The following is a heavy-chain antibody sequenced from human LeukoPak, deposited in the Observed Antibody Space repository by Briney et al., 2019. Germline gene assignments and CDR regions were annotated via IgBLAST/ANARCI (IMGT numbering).Heavy chain of an antibody. CDR2: ISDSGGST. Sequence: PGGSLSLYCSASGFPFSSYAMHWVRQAPGKGLEYVSAISDSGGSTYYADSVKGRFTISRDNSKNTLYLQMSSLRAEDTAVYFCVRGYSFGPYGMDVWGQGTTVTVSS. J-gene: IGHJ6*02. CDR3: VRGYSFGPYGMDV. V-gene: IGHV3-64*03. D-gene: IGHD2-15*01. CDR1: GFPFSSYA.